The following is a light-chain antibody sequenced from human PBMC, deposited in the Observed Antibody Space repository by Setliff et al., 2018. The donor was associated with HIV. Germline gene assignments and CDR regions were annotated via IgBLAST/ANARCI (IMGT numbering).Light chain of an antibody. Sequence: QSALTQPRSVSGSPGQSVTISCTGTSSDVGAYNYVSWYQQHPGKAPKLMIYDVTKRPSGVPDHFSGSKSGNTASLTISGFQAEDEADYYCCSYAGSYTYVFGTGTKVTVL. CDR3: CSYAGSYTYV. J-gene: IGLJ1*01. V-gene: IGLV2-11*01. CDR2: DVT. CDR1: SSDVGAYNY.